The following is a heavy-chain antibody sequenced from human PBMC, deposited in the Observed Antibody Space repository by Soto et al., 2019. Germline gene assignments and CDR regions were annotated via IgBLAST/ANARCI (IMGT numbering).Heavy chain of an antibody. V-gene: IGHV3-7*01. CDR3: ARSHYDFWSGYYSDY. J-gene: IGHJ4*02. D-gene: IGHD3-3*01. CDR2: IKQDGSEK. Sequence: EVQLVESGGGLVQPGGSLRLSCAASGFTFSSYWMSWVRQAPGKGLEWVANIKQDGSEKYYVDSVKGRFTISRDNAKNSLYLQMNSLRAEDTAVYYCARSHYDFWSGYYSDYWGQGTLVTVSS. CDR1: GFTFSSYW.